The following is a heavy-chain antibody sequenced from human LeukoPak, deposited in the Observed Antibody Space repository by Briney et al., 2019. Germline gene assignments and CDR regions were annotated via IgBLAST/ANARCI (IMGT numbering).Heavy chain of an antibody. J-gene: IGHJ4*02. CDR1: GFTFDDYG. V-gene: IGHV3-20*04. CDR2: INWNGGST. Sequence: GGSLRLSCAASGFTFDDYGMTWVRQAPGKGLEWVSDINWNGGSTGYADSVKGRFTISRDNAKNSLYLQMNSLRAEDTAVYYCARPQWLGYFDYWGQGTLVTVSS. CDR3: ARPQWLGYFDY. D-gene: IGHD6-19*01.